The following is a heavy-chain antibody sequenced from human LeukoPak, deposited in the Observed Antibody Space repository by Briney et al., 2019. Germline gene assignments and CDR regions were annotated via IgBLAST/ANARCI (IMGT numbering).Heavy chain of an antibody. D-gene: IGHD2-2*01. CDR2: INPSGGST. Sequence: GASVKVSCKASGYTFTSYYMRWVRQAPGQGLEWMGIINPSGGSTSYAQKFQGRVTMTRDMSTSTVYMELSSLRSEDTAVYYCARAGHGVPAAIGLDPWGQGTLVTVSS. CDR3: ARAGHGVPAAIGLDP. CDR1: GYTFTSYY. V-gene: IGHV1-46*01. J-gene: IGHJ5*02.